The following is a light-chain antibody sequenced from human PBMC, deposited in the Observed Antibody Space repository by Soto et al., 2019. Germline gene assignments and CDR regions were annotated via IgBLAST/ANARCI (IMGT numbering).Light chain of an antibody. CDR1: SSNIGAGYD. J-gene: IGLJ2*01. V-gene: IGLV1-40*01. Sequence: QSVLTQPPSVSGAPGQRVTISCTGSSSNIGAGYDVHWYQQLPGTAPKLLIYVNSNRPSGVPVRFSGSKSDTSASLAITGLQAEDEADDYCQSYDSSLSAVVFGGGTKLTVL. CDR2: VNS. CDR3: QSYDSSLSAVV.